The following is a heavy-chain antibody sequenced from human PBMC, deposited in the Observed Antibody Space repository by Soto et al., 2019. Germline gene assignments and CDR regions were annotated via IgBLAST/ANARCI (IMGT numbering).Heavy chain of an antibody. V-gene: IGHV3-23*01. J-gene: IGHJ6*02. D-gene: IGHD2-8*02. CDR1: GFTFSSYA. CDR3: AKDWSHYYGMDV. Sequence: GGSLRLSYAASGFTFSSYAMSWVRQAPGKGLEWVSTISGSGSSTYYADSVKGRFTVSRDNSKNTLSVQMNSLRAEDTAVYYCAKDWSHYYGMDVWGQGTTVTVSS. CDR2: ISGSGSST.